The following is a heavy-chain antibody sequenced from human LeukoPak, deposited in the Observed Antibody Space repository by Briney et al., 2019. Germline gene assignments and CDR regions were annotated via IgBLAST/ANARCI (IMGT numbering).Heavy chain of an antibody. CDR1: GFTFSSYW. CDR2: INSDGSST. D-gene: IGHD2-15*01. Sequence: SGGSLRLSCAASGFTFSSYWMHWVRQAPGKGLVWVSRINSDGSSTNYADSVKGRFTISRENAKNTLYLQMNSLRAEDTAVYYCARKLGCSGGSCYGPWGQGTLVTVSS. V-gene: IGHV3-74*01. CDR3: ARKLGCSGGSCYGP. J-gene: IGHJ5*02.